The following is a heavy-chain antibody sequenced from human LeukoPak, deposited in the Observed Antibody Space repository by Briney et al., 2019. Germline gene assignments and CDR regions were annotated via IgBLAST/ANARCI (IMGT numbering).Heavy chain of an antibody. CDR1: GGSISSSSHY. Sequence: PSETLSLTCSVSGGSISSSSHYWGWIRQPPGKGLEWIGNIYYSGSTYSNPSLKSRLTISVDMSKNQFSLKLSSVTAADTAVYYCARLTYYDPRGDPWGQGTLVTVSS. V-gene: IGHV4-39*01. D-gene: IGHD3-3*01. J-gene: IGHJ5*02. CDR2: IYYSGST. CDR3: ARLTYYDPRGDP.